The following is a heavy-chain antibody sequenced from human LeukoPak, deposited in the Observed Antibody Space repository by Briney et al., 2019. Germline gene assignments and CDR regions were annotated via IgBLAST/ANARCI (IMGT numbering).Heavy chain of an antibody. CDR3: ARAPLTTYPR. CDR1: GYDFTSYA. D-gene: IGHD2/OR15-2a*01. V-gene: IGHV1-3*01. J-gene: IGHJ4*02. CDR2: INVVNGNT. Sequence: VASVKVSCKTSGYDFTSYAMHWVRQAPGQRLEWMGWINVVNGNTKLSQKFQERVIITSDTSASTTYMEMSSLRFDDTAMYYCARAPLTTYPRWGQGTLVTVSS.